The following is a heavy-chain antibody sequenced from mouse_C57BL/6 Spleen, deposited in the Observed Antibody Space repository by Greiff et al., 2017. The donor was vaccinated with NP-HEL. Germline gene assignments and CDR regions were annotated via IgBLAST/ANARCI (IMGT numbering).Heavy chain of an antibody. V-gene: IGHV1-52*01. Sequence: VQLQQPGAELVRPGSSVKLSCKASGYTFTSYWMHWVKQRPIQGLEWIGNIDPSASESNYNQKFTYKAPFTVNKSSSTAYMQLSSLTSEDSAVYYCATNWDGSWFAYWGQGTLVTVSA. D-gene: IGHD4-1*01. CDR2: IDPSASES. J-gene: IGHJ3*01. CDR1: GYTFTSYW. CDR3: ATNWDGSWFAY.